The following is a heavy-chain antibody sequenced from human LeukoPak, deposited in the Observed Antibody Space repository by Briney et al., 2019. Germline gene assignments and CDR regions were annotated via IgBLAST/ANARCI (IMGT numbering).Heavy chain of an antibody. CDR1: GFTFSDYY. V-gene: IGHV3-11*01. CDR3: ARDLYYDSSGYYPYY. J-gene: IGHJ4*02. Sequence: GGSLRLSCAASGFTFSDYYMSWNRQAPGKGLEWVSYISSSGSTIYYADSVKGRFTISRDNAKNSLYLQMNSLRAEDTAVYYCARDLYYDSSGYYPYYWGQGTLVTVSS. CDR2: ISSSGSTI. D-gene: IGHD3-22*01.